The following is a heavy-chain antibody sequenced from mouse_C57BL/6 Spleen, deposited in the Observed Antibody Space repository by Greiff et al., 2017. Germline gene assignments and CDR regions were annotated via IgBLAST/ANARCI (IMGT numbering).Heavy chain of an antibody. V-gene: IGHV5-17*01. CDR1: GFTFSDYG. CDR2: ISSGSSTI. D-gene: IGHD2-4*01. Sequence: EVQLQQSGGGLVKPGGSLKLSCAASGFTFSDYGMHWVRQAPEKGLEWVAYISSGSSTIYYADTVKGRFTISRDNAKNTLFLQMTSLRSEDTAMYYCARDDYDWDPWFAYWGQGTLVTVSA. CDR3: ARDDYDWDPWFAY. J-gene: IGHJ3*01.